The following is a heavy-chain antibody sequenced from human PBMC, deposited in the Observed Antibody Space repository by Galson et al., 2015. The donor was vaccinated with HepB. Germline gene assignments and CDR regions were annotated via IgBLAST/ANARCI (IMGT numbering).Heavy chain of an antibody. V-gene: IGHV3-15*07. Sequence: SLRLSCAASGFTFSNAWMNWVRQAPGKGLEWVGRIKSKTDGGTTDYAAPVKGRFTISRDDSKNTLYLQMNSLKTEHTAVYYCTTSLVVNPYYYGMDVWGQGTMVTVSS. CDR2: IKSKTDGGTT. CDR3: TTSLVVNPYYYGMDV. J-gene: IGHJ6*02. CDR1: GFTFSNAW. D-gene: IGHD3-22*01.